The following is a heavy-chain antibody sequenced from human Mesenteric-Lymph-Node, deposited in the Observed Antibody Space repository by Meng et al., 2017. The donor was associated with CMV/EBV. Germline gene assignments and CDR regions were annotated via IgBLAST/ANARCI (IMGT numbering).Heavy chain of an antibody. CDR1: GFTFDAYA. J-gene: IGHJ4*02. D-gene: IGHD3-3*01. V-gene: IGHV3-9*01. CDR3: ARVPIWSAYPLDH. Sequence: GGSLRLSCAASGFTFDAYAMHWVRQAPGKGLEWVSGISWNSGSIGYADSVKGRFTISRDNAKHSVYLQLDSLRGEDAAVYFCARVPIWSAYPLDHWGRGTLVTVSS. CDR2: ISWNSGSI.